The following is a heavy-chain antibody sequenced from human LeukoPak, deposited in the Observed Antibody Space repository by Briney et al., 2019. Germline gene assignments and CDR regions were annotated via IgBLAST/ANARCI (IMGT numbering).Heavy chain of an antibody. CDR1: GYTLTELS. V-gene: IGHV1-24*01. CDR3: ATGRYYYDSSGYFGAFDI. J-gene: IGHJ3*02. D-gene: IGHD3-22*01. CDR2: FDPEDGKT. Sequence: ASVKVSCKVSGYTLTELSMHWVRQAPGKGLEWMGGFDPEDGKTIYAQKFQGGVTMTEDTSTDTAYMELSSLRSEDTAVYYCATGRYYYDSSGYFGAFDIWGQGTMVTVSS.